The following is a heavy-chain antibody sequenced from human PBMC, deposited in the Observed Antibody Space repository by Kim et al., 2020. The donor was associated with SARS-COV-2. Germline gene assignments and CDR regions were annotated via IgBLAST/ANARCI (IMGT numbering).Heavy chain of an antibody. Sequence: GGSLRLSCAASGFTFSSYAMHWVRQAPGKGLEWVAVISYDGSNKYYADSVKGRFTISRDNSKNTLYLQMNSLRAEDTAVYYCASYRQWLPKEVIVYWGQGTLVTVSS. CDR1: GFTFSSYA. CDR3: ASYRQWLPKEVIVY. CDR2: ISYDGSNK. J-gene: IGHJ4*02. V-gene: IGHV3-30*04. D-gene: IGHD6-19*01.